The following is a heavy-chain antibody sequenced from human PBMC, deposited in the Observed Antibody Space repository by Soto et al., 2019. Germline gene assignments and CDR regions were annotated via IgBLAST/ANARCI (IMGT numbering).Heavy chain of an antibody. V-gene: IGHV4-4*02. CDR2: ISHSGST. D-gene: IGHD1-26*01. J-gene: IGHJ4*02. CDR3: ARDRREGGLFDY. CDR1: GESINSSHG. Sequence: PSETLSLTCAVSGESINSSHGWNWVRQPPGKGLEWIGQISHSGSTNYSPSLKSRVTISVDTSKNQFSLKLSSVTAADTAVYYCARDRREGGLFDYWGQGTLVTVSS.